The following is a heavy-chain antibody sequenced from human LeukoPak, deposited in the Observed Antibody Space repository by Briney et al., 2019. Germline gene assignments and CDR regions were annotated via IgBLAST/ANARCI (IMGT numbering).Heavy chain of an antibody. D-gene: IGHD5-18*01. J-gene: IGHJ6*02. CDR3: ARDRGYSYGYWLHYYGMDV. Sequence: GGSLRLSCAASGFTFSSYSMNWVRQAPGKGLEWVSFISGSSSYIYYADSVKGRFTISRDNAKNSLYLQMNSLRAEDTAVYYCARDRGYSYGYWLHYYGMDVWGQGTTVTVSS. CDR1: GFTFSSYS. V-gene: IGHV3-21*01. CDR2: ISGSSSYI.